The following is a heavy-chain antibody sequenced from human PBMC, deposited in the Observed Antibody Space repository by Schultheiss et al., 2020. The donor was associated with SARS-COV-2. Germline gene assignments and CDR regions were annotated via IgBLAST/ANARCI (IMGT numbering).Heavy chain of an antibody. CDR1: GYTFTSYG. Sequence: ASVKVSCKASGYTFTSYGISWVRQAPGQGLEWMGWMNPNSGNTGYAQKFQGRVTMTRNTSITTAYMELSSLRSEDTAVYYCARGSSSSWYENFDYWGQGTLVTVSS. J-gene: IGHJ4*02. CDR2: MNPNSGNT. CDR3: ARGSSSSWYENFDY. D-gene: IGHD6-13*01. V-gene: IGHV1-8*02.